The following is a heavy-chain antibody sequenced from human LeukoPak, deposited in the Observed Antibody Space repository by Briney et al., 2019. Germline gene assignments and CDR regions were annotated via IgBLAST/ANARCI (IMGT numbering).Heavy chain of an antibody. J-gene: IGHJ3*02. Sequence: PSETLSLTCTVSGGSISSGGYYWSWIRQHPGKGLEWIGYIYYSGSTYYNPSLKSRVTISVDTSKNQFSLKLSSVTAADTAVYYCARVPDYYGSGRGAFDIWGQGTMVTVSS. CDR1: GGSISSGGYY. V-gene: IGHV4-30-4*08. D-gene: IGHD3-10*01. CDR3: ARVPDYYGSGRGAFDI. CDR2: IYYSGST.